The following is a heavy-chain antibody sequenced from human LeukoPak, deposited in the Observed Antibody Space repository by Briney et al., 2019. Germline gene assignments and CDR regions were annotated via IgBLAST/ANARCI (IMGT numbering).Heavy chain of an antibody. Sequence: GGSLRLSCAASGFTVSSNYMSWVRQAPGKGLEWVSFMYRGDRTYYADSVKGRFTMSRDDMKKTVYLQMDSLRAEDTAVYYCASPHCTAGSCNWFDPWGQGTLDTVSP. CDR3: ASPHCTAGSCNWFDP. D-gene: IGHD2-8*02. J-gene: IGHJ5*02. V-gene: IGHV3-66*01. CDR2: MYRGDRT. CDR1: GFTVSSNY.